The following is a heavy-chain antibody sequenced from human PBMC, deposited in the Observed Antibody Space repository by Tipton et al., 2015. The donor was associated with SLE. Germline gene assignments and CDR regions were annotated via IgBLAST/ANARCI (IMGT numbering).Heavy chain of an antibody. V-gene: IGHV4-61*02. Sequence: TLSLTCTVSGGSISSGSYFWSWIRQPAGKGLEWIGRIQTSGSTKYNPSLKSRVTISLDTSKNQFSLKLSSVTAADTAFYYCVGGYYVDSWGQGTLVTVSS. CDR2: IQTSGST. CDR1: GGSISSGSYF. CDR3: VGGYYVDS. D-gene: IGHD3-16*01. J-gene: IGHJ4*02.